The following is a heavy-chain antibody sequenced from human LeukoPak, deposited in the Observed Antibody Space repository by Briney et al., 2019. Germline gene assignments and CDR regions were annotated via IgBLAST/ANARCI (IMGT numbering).Heavy chain of an antibody. Sequence: GGSLRLSCAASGFTFSNAWMSWVRQAPGKGLEWVSSISSSSSYIYYADSLKGRFTISRDNAKNSLYLQMNSLRAEDTAVYSCAREPPLGIAAARVDAFDIWGQGTMVTVSS. V-gene: IGHV3-21*01. J-gene: IGHJ3*02. D-gene: IGHD6-13*01. CDR1: GFTFSNAW. CDR3: AREPPLGIAAARVDAFDI. CDR2: ISSSSSYI.